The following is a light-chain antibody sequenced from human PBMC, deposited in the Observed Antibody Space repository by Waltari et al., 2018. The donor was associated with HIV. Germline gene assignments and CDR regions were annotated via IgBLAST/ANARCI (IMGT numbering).Light chain of an antibody. Sequence: EIVMTQSPATLSVSPGERGTLSCRASQSINNTLARYQHKPGQAPRLLIYGASTRATGIPARFSGSGSGTDFSLNISTLQSEDFAVYYCQQYNNWPRTFGRGTKVEIK. CDR3: QQYNNWPRT. V-gene: IGKV3-15*01. CDR1: QSINNT. J-gene: IGKJ4*02. CDR2: GAS.